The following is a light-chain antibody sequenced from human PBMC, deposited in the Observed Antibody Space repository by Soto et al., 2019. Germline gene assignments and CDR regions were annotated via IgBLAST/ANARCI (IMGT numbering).Light chain of an antibody. J-gene: IGKJ3*01. CDR1: QNINTY. V-gene: IGKV1-9*01. CDR3: HQTTTSPFP. Sequence: DIQLTRSPSFLSASVGDRVSITCRVSQNINTYLAWYEQKPGNAPKLLIYGASTLQSGVPSRFSGSRSGTEFTLTVSSLQHEDVATFRCHQTTTSPFPFGPGTTVDIK. CDR2: GAS.